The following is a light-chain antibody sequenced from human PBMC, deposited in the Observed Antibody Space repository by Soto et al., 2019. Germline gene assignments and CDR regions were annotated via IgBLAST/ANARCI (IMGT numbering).Light chain of an antibody. CDR3: QQYGSSPPYT. Sequence: EVVLTQSPGTLSLSPGERATLSCRASENVSNNYLAWYQQKPGQAPRLLIFGSSDRAAGIPDRFSGSGSGTDFTLTIGRLEPEDFAVSYCQQYGSSPPYTFGQGTKLEIK. CDR2: GSS. J-gene: IGKJ2*01. CDR1: ENVSNNY. V-gene: IGKV3-20*01.